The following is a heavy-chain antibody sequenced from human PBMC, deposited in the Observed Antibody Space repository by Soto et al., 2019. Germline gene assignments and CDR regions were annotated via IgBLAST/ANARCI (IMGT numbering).Heavy chain of an antibody. D-gene: IGHD4-17*01. CDR1: GFTFSSYA. CDR2: ISGSGGST. Sequence: HPGGSLRLSCAASGFTFSSYAMSWVRQAPGKGLEWVSAISGSGGSTYYADSVKGRFTISRDNSKNTLYLQMNSLRAENTAVYYCAKDSQDYGDYFYIDYYYGMDVWGQGTTVTVSS. CDR3: AKDSQDYGDYFYIDYYYGMDV. J-gene: IGHJ6*02. V-gene: IGHV3-23*01.